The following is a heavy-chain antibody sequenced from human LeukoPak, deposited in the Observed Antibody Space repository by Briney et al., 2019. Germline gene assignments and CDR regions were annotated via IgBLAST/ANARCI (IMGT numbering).Heavy chain of an antibody. V-gene: IGHV3-21*01. CDR2: ISSSSSYI. CDR3: ARDTGYSYGMDY. Sequence: GGSLRLSCAASGFTFSSYSMNWVSQAPGKGLEWVSSISSSSSYIYYADSVKGRFTISRDNAKNSLYLQMNSLRAEDTAVYYCARDTGYSYGMDYWGQGALVTVSS. D-gene: IGHD5-18*01. CDR1: GFTFSSYS. J-gene: IGHJ4*02.